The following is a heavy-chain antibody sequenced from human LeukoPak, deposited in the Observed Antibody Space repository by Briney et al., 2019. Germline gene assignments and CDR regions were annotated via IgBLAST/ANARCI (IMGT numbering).Heavy chain of an antibody. CDR3: AREEGIAAAPPNWFDP. Sequence: PSETLSLTCTVSGYSISSGYYWGWIRQPPGKGLEWIGSIYYSGSTYYNPSLKSRVTISVDTSKNQFSLKLSSVTAADTAVYYCAREEGIAAAPPNWFDPWGQGTLVTVSS. D-gene: IGHD6-13*01. CDR1: GYSISSGYY. V-gene: IGHV4-38-2*02. J-gene: IGHJ5*02. CDR2: IYYSGST.